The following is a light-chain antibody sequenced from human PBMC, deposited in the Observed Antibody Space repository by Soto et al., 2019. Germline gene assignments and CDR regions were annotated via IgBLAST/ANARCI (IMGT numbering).Light chain of an antibody. V-gene: IGLV2-14*01. CDR1: SSDVVNYNF. Sequence: QSVLTQPASVSGSPGQSITISCSGTSSDVVNYNFVSWYQQHPGKAPKLVIYEVSNRPSGVSSRFSGSKSGNTASLTISGLQVGDEAYYYCTSYSSTTRVTFGGGTKVTIL. J-gene: IGLJ2*01. CDR3: TSYSSTTRVT. CDR2: EVS.